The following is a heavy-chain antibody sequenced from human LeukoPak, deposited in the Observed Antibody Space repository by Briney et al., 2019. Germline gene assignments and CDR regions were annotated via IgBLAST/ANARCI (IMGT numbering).Heavy chain of an antibody. V-gene: IGHV3-23*01. D-gene: IGHD3-22*01. CDR2: LSSSAAAT. Sequence: GGPLRLSCTASGFTFSSFAMSWVRQAPGKGPEWVSALSSSAAATYYADSVRGRITISRDNSKNTVYLQMNSLRAEDTAVYYCAKGLYYYDSSGYPFDYWGQGTLVTVSS. CDR1: GFTFSSFA. J-gene: IGHJ4*02. CDR3: AKGLYYYDSSGYPFDY.